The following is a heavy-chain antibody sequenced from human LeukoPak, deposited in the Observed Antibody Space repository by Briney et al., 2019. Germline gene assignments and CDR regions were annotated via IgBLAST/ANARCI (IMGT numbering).Heavy chain of an antibody. CDR3: ARGNRLHSSSWYSLAFDI. D-gene: IGHD6-13*01. J-gene: IGHJ3*02. V-gene: IGHV4-61*02. CDR2: IYTSGST. Sequence: SETLSLTCGVSGGSISSGSYYWSWIRQPAGKGLEWIGRIYTSGSTNYNPSLKSRVTISVDTSKNQFSLKLSSVTAADTAVYYCARGNRLHSSSWYSLAFDIWGQGTMVTVSS. CDR1: GGSISSGSYY.